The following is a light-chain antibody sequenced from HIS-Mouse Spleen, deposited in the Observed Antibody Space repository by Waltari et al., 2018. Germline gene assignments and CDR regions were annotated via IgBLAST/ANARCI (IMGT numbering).Light chain of an antibody. V-gene: IGLV1-47*01. CDR1: SSNIGRNY. J-gene: IGLJ3*02. Sequence: QSVLTQPPSASGTPGQRVTISCSGSSSNIGRNYVYWYQQLPGPAPKLLTYRNNQRPSGVPDRFSGSKSGTSASLAISGLRSEDEADYYCAAWDDSLSGPVFGGGTKLTVL. CDR2: RNN. CDR3: AAWDDSLSGPV.